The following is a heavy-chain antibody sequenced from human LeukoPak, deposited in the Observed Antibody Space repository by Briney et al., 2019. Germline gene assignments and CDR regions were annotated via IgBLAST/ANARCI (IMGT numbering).Heavy chain of an antibody. J-gene: IGHJ4*02. CDR2: IYAGDSDT. Sequence: GESLKISFKGSGXSFTNYWIGWVRQMPGKGLECMGIIYAGDSDTTYSPSFQGQVTMSADKSISTAYLQWSSLKASDTAMYYCARRDTVTGIDYWGQGTQVTVS. CDR3: ARRDTVTGIDY. V-gene: IGHV5-51*01. D-gene: IGHD4-17*01. CDR1: GXSFTNYW.